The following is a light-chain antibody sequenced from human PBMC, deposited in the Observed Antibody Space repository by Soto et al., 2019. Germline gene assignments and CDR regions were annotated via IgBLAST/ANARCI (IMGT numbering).Light chain of an antibody. CDR2: GAS. J-gene: IGKJ5*01. CDR3: QQRQYWPPIT. V-gene: IGKV3D-20*02. CDR1: QSVTSSY. Sequence: EIVLTQSPGTLSLSPGERATLSCRASQSVTSSYLAWYQQKPGQAPRLLIFGASSRATGIPARFSGSGSGTDFTLTISSLEPEDCAIYYCQQRQYWPPITFGQGTRLGIK.